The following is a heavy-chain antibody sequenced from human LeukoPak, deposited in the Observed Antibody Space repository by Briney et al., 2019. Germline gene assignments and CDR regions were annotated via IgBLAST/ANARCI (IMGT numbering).Heavy chain of an antibody. CDR3: ARGYGDFRVEGRYFHS. V-gene: IGHV4-59*01. D-gene: IGHD4-17*01. CDR2: VHYSGTA. CDR1: DGSITNDN. J-gene: IGHJ4*02. Sequence: SETLSLTCTVSDGSITNDNWSWVRQPPGKGLEFIGHVHYSGTANYKPSLRSRVTISIATSKQQFFLKLKSVTAADTAVYYCARGYGDFRVEGRYFHSWGQGTLVTVSS.